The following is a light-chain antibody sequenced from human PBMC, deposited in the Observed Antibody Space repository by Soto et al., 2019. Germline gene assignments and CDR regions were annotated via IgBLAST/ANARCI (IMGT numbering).Light chain of an antibody. J-gene: IGLJ3*02. Sequence: QSALTQPPSASGSPGQSVTISCTGTSSDVGAYNYVSWYQQHAGKAPKLVIYEVTKRPSGVPDRVSGSKSANTASLTVSGLQAEDEADYYCGSFASSNTWVFGGGTKLTFL. CDR1: SSDVGAYNY. V-gene: IGLV2-8*01. CDR3: GSFASSNTWV. CDR2: EVT.